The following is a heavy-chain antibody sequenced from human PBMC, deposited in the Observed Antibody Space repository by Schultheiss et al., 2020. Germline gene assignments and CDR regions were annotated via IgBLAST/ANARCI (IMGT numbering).Heavy chain of an antibody. V-gene: IGHV4-59*01. J-gene: IGHJ4*02. D-gene: IGHD3-10*01. CDR3: AKDLLLWVGELSDYFDY. Sequence: SQTLSLTCAVYGGSFSGYYWSWIRQPPGKGLEWIGYIYYSGSTNYNPSLKSRVTISVDTSKNQFSLKLSSVTAADTAVYYCAKDLLLWVGELSDYFDYWGQGTLVTVSS. CDR1: GGSFSGYY. CDR2: IYYSGST.